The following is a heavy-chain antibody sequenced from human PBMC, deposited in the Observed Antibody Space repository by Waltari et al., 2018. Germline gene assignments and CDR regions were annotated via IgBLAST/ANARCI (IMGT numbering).Heavy chain of an antibody. J-gene: IGHJ6*02. D-gene: IGHD3-10*01. CDR2: IIPILGTA. V-gene: IGHV1-69*01. Sequence: QVQLVQSGAEVKKPGSSVKVSCKASGGTFSSYAISWVRQAPGQGLEWMGGIIPILGTANYAQKVQGRVTITADESTSTAYMELSSLRSEDTAVYYCARGKRGVVNYYYGMDVWGQGTTVTVSS. CDR3: ARGKRGVVNYYYGMDV. CDR1: GGTFSSYA.